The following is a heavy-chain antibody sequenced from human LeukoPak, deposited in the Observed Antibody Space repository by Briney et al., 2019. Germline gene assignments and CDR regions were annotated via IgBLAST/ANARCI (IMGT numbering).Heavy chain of an antibody. J-gene: IGHJ3*02. V-gene: IGHV4-59*01. Sequence: SETLSLTCTVSGGSISSYYWSWIRQPPGKGLEWIGYIYYSGSTNYNPSLKSRVTISVGTSKNQFSLKLSSVTAADTAVYYCARDRCSSTSCRSAAFDIWGQGTMVTVSS. CDR3: ARDRCSSTSCRSAAFDI. CDR2: IYYSGST. D-gene: IGHD2-2*01. CDR1: GGSISSYY.